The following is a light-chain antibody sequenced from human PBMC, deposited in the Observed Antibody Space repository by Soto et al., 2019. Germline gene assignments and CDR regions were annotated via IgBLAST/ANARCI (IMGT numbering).Light chain of an antibody. CDR3: QQRSNWPT. J-gene: IGKJ2*01. Sequence: EVVLTQSPATLSLSPGERATLSCRASHGISIYLAWYQQRPGQAPRLLIYDASNRATGIPPRFSGSGSGTDFTLTISSLEPEDFAVYYCQQRSNWPTFGQGTKLEIK. V-gene: IGKV3-11*01. CDR2: DAS. CDR1: HGISIY.